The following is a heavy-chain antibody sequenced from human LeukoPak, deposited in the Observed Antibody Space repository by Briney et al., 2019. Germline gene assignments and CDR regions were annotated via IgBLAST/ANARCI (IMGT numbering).Heavy chain of an antibody. CDR2: ISGSGGST. J-gene: IGHJ5*02. Sequence: GGSLRLSCAASGFTFSSYAMSWVRQAPGKGLEWVSAISGSGGSTYYADSVKGRFTISRDNSKNTLNLQMNSLRAEDTAVYYCARDSYQLRNWFDPWGQGTLVTVSS. V-gene: IGHV3-23*01. D-gene: IGHD2-2*01. CDR1: GFTFSSYA. CDR3: ARDSYQLRNWFDP.